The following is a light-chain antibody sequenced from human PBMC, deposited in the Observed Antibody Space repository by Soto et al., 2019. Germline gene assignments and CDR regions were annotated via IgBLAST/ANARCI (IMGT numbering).Light chain of an antibody. Sequence: EIVLTQSPATLSVSPGERATLSCRASQSVSTFLAWFQQKPGQAPRLLIYDASNRATGVPARFSGSGSGTDFTLTISSLEPEDFVVYYCQQRSAWPLTFGGGTKVEIK. CDR1: QSVSTF. J-gene: IGKJ4*01. CDR3: QQRSAWPLT. V-gene: IGKV3-11*01. CDR2: DAS.